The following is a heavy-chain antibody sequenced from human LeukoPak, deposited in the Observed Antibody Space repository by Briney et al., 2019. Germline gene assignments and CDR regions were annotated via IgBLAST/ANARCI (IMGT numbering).Heavy chain of an antibody. CDR3: ARELSGTTWYYFDY. CDR2: ISTSGNTR. CDR1: GFTFSSYE. D-gene: IGHD1-7*01. V-gene: IGHV3-48*03. Sequence: QPGGSLILSCAASGFTFSSYEMNWVRQAPGKGLEWVSYISTSGNTRYYADSVKGRFTISRDNAKNSLYLQMNSLRVEDTAVYYCARELSGTTWYYFDYWGQGTLVTVSS. J-gene: IGHJ4*02.